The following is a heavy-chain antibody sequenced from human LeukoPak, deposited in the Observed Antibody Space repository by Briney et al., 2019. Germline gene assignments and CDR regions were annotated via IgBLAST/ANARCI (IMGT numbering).Heavy chain of an antibody. D-gene: IGHD1-26*01. V-gene: IGHV4-30-2*01. CDR1: GGSISSGAYS. Sequence: SETLSLTCAVSGGSISSGAYSWSWIRQPPGKGLEWIGYIYHSWSTYYNPSLKSRVTISVDRSKNQFSLKLSSVTAVDTAVYYCARLMRWERDDWFDPWGQGTLVAVSS. J-gene: IGHJ5*02. CDR3: ARLMRWERDDWFDP. CDR2: IYHSWST.